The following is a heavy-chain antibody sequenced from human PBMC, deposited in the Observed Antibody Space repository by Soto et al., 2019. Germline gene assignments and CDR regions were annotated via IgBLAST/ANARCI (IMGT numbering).Heavy chain of an antibody. CDR3: ARDLRGTFHFDH. D-gene: IGHD3-16*01. Sequence: GSLRLSCAASGFTFSSYVMHWVRQAPVKGLEWVAVISYDGSNKYYADSVKGRFTISRDNSNNTLFLQMNSLRAEDTAVYYCARDLRGTFHFDHWDQGTLVTVSS. CDR1: GFTFSSYV. V-gene: IGHV3-30-3*01. CDR2: ISYDGSNK. J-gene: IGHJ4*02.